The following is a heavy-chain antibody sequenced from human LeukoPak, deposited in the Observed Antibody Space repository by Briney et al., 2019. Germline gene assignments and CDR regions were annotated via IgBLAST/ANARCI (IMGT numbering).Heavy chain of an antibody. V-gene: IGHV3-7*01. J-gene: IGHJ4*02. CDR2: IKQDGSEK. Sequence: PGGSLRLSCAASGFTFSSYWMSWVRQAPGKGLEWVANIKQDGSEKYYVDSVKGRFTISRENAKNSLYLQMNSLRAEDTAVYYCARDGPYCSGGSCYSDYWGQGTLVTVSS. D-gene: IGHD2-15*01. CDR1: GFTFSSYW. CDR3: ARDGPYCSGGSCYSDY.